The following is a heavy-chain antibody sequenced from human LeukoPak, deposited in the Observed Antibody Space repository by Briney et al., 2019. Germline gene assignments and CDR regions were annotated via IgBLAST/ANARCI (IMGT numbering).Heavy chain of an antibody. V-gene: IGHV4-4*02. CDR3: VTRAAWPYNWFDP. J-gene: IGHJ5*02. CDR1: GGSLSSSNW. CDR2: IYHSGST. Sequence: PSGTLSLTCAVSGGSLSSSNWWSWVRPPPGKGLEWTGEIYHSGSTNYNPSLKSRVTISVDKSKNQFSLKLSSVTAADTAVYYCVTRAAWPYNWFDPWGQGTLVTVSS. D-gene: IGHD2-15*01.